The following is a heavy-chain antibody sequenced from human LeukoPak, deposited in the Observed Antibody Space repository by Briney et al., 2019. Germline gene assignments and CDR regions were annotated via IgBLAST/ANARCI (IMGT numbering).Heavy chain of an antibody. V-gene: IGHV1-18*01. CDR2: IGAYNGNT. D-gene: IGHD1-26*01. Sequence: ASVKVSCKASGYTFTSYGISWVRQAPGQGLEWMGWIGAYNGNTNYAQKLQGRVTMTTDTSTSTAYMELRSLRSDDTAVYYCARHLSTVGATQSAFDYWGQGTLVTVSS. CDR1: GYTFTSYG. CDR3: ARHLSTVGATQSAFDY. J-gene: IGHJ4*02.